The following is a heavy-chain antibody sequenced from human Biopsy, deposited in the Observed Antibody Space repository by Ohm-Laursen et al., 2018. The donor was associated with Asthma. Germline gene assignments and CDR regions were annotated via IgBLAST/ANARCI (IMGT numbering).Heavy chain of an antibody. CDR1: GGTFRTYA. CDR2: IIPMYGVP. CDR3: ARVDAIMISGDFYFYCGFDL. V-gene: IGHV1-69*13. Sequence: SVKVSCKASGGTFRTYAFNWVRQAPGQGLEWMGGIIPMYGVPKVAQKFQGRVTITADESTSTAYMEMSSLRSEDTAVYYCARVDAIMISGDFYFYCGFDLWGQGTTVRVSS. D-gene: IGHD3-16*01. J-gene: IGHJ6*02.